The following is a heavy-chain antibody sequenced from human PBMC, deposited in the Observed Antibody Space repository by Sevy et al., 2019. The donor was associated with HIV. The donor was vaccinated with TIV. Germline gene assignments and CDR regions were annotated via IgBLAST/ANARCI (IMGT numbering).Heavy chain of an antibody. Sequence: GGSLRLSCAASGFTFSSYSMNWVRQAPGKGLEWVSSISSSSSYIYYADSVKGRFTISGDNAKNSLYLQMNSLRAEDTAVYYCARVGYSYGYEDYWGQGTLVTVSS. V-gene: IGHV3-21*01. CDR1: GFTFSSYS. CDR2: ISSSSSYI. J-gene: IGHJ4*02. D-gene: IGHD5-18*01. CDR3: ARVGYSYGYEDY.